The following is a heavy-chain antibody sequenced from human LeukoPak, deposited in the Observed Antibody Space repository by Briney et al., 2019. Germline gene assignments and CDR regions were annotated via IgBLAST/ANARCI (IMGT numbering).Heavy chain of an antibody. CDR1: GFTFSNYA. CDR3: AKWGYYDIVTGYYDSDY. J-gene: IGHJ4*02. Sequence: PRASLRLSCAASGFTFSNYAMSWVRQAPGKGLEWVSAVSGRDDSTYYADSVKGRFTISRDTSNNTLYLQMNSLRAEYTAVYYCAKWGYYDIVTGYYDSDYWGQGTVVTVSS. V-gene: IGHV3-23*01. D-gene: IGHD3-9*01. CDR2: VSGRDDST.